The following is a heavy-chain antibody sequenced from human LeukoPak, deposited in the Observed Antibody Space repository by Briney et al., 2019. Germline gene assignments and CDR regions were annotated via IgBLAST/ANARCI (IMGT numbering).Heavy chain of an antibody. J-gene: IGHJ3*02. V-gene: IGHV1-18*01. Sequence: GASVKVSCKASGYTFTSYGISWVRQAPGQGLEWMGWISAYNGNTNYAQKLQGRVTMTTDTSTSTAYMELRSLRSDDTAVYYCVRDRPRWGYSGLEDAFDIWGQGTMVTVSS. CDR1: GYTFTSYG. CDR3: VRDRPRWGYSGLEDAFDI. CDR2: ISAYNGNT. D-gene: IGHD5-12*01.